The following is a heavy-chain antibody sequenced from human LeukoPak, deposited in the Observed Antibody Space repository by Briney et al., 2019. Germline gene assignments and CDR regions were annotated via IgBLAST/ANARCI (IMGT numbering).Heavy chain of an antibody. D-gene: IGHD1-1*01. CDR1: GFAFTDYA. V-gene: IGHV3-23*01. CDR3: AKSKTGSVTTSFDY. Sequence: GGSLRLSCAASGFAFTDYAMNWVRQTPGKGLQWVSGFSGTYSITHYADSVKGRFTIPRDNSKNTLFLQMNSLRVDDTAVYYCAKSKTGSVTTSFDYWGQGALVTVSS. CDR2: FSGTYSIT. J-gene: IGHJ4*02.